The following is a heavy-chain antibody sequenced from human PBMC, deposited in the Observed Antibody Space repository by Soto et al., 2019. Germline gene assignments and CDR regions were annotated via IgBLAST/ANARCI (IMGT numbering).Heavy chain of an antibody. CDR3: ARSPPAMLSPNI. D-gene: IGHD3-16*02. CDR2: VHDSGST. Sequence: PSETLSLTCTASGGSTSNYYWSWIRQPPGKGLEWIGYVHDSGSTNYNPSLKSRATISGDPSKNQISLKLSSVTAADTAVYYWARSPPAMLSPNIWGLGTLVTVSS. V-gene: IGHV4-59*12. J-gene: IGHJ4*02. CDR1: GGSTSNYY.